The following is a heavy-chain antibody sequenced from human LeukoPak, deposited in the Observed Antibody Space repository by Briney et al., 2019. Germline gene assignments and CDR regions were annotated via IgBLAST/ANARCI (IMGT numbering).Heavy chain of an antibody. CDR1: GGSINSDY. CDR2: IAYNGIP. J-gene: IGHJ4*02. V-gene: IGHV4-59*01. Sequence: SETLSLTCTVSGGSINSDYWTWIRQSPGKGLEWIGYIAYNGIPNYNPSLKSRLTISRDTSKNQFSLNLSSVTAADTAVYYCARERHGHPFDSWGQGALVTVSS. CDR3: ARERHGHPFDS.